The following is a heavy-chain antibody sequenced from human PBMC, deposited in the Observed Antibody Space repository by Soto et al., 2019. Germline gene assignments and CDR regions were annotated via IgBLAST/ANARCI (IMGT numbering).Heavy chain of an antibody. CDR3: ARGPGRRDGYNYPDY. CDR1: GGSISSGGYY. V-gene: IGHV4-30-4*01. CDR2: IYYSGST. J-gene: IGHJ4*02. Sequence: PSETLSLTCTVSGGSISSGGYYWIWIRQPPGKGLEWIGYIYYSGSTYYNPSLKSRVTISVDTSKNQFSLKLSSVTAADTAVYYCARGPGRRDGYNYPDYWGQGTLVTVSS. D-gene: IGHD5-12*01.